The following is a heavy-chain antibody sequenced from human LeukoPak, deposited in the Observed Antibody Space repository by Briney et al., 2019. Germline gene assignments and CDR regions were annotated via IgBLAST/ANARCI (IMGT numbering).Heavy chain of an antibody. V-gene: IGHV3-30*18. CDR3: AKDRSSSWSFDY. CDR1: GFTFSSYG. CDR2: ISYDGSSI. D-gene: IGHD6-13*01. J-gene: IGHJ4*02. Sequence: GGSLRLSCAASGFTFSSYGMHWVRQAPGKGLEGVAVISYDGSSIYYGDSVRGRFTISRDNSENTLYLQMNSLRAEDTAVYYCAKDRSSSWSFDYWGQGTLVTVSS.